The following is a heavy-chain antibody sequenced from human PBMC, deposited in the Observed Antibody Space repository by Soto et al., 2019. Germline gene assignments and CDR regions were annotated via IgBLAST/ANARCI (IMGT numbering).Heavy chain of an antibody. CDR1: GFIFNDFA. D-gene: IGHD2-15*01. CDR3: TQGESSGYFDPSARFSPTDH. Sequence: EVQLFESGGGLVEPGESLRLSCAASGFIFNDFAMSWVRQAPGKGLEWVSTITIRDDITYSAASVRGRFTISRDNSSYTIFLQTSSVRGDDPGTYYCTQGESSGYFDPSARFSPTDHWDQGTLVTASS. CDR2: ITIRDDIT. V-gene: IGHV3-23*01. J-gene: IGHJ5*02.